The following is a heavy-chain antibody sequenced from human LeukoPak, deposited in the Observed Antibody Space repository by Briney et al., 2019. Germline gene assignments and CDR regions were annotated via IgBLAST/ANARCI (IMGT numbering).Heavy chain of an antibody. Sequence: GGSLRLSCTASGFSFSSYWMSWVRQTPEKGLEFVANINQDGSVTNYVDSLKGRCTISRDNAKKSLYLEIRSLRADDTALYYCARDPGSSSFDLWGQGTLVTVSS. V-gene: IGHV3-7*01. CDR2: INQDGSVT. CDR1: GFSFSSYW. J-gene: IGHJ4*02. D-gene: IGHD6-13*01. CDR3: ARDPGSSSFDL.